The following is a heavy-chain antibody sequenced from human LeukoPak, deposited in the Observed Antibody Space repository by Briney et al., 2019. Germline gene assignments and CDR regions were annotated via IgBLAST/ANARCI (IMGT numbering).Heavy chain of an antibody. J-gene: IGHJ5*02. D-gene: IGHD2-2*02. CDR1: GFTFSSYS. Sequence: GGSLRLSCAASGFTFSSYSMNWVRQAPGKGLEWVSSISSSSYIYYADSVKGRFTISRDNAKNSLYLQMNSLRAEDTAVCYCARPLYCSSTSCYNHNWFDPWGQGTLVTVSS. V-gene: IGHV3-21*01. CDR3: ARPLYCSSTSCYNHNWFDP. CDR2: ISSSSYI.